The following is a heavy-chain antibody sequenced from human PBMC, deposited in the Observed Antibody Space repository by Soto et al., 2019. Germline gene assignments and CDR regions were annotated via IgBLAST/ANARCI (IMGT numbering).Heavy chain of an antibody. D-gene: IGHD5-12*01. CDR2: IIPILGIA. Sequence: QVQLVQSGAEVKKPGSSVKVSCKASGGTFSSYTISWVRQAPGQGLEWMGRIIPILGIANYAQKFQGRVTITADKSPSTAYMELSSLISEDTAVYYCARESGDGYNLVWGQGTLVTVSS. CDR1: GGTFSSYT. CDR3: ARESGDGYNLV. J-gene: IGHJ4*02. V-gene: IGHV1-69*02.